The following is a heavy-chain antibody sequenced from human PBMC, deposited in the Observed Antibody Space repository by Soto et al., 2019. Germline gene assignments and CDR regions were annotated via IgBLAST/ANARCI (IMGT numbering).Heavy chain of an antibody. Sequence: GGSLRLSCTAPGFTFSKFAMYWVRQAPGKGLEWVSGISGGGSSTYYADSVKGRFTMSRDNSRSTLYLQLSSLRVEDAALYYCAKGYNEYIDVYIDSWGQGTPVTVSS. CDR3: AKGYNEYIDVYIDS. V-gene: IGHV3-23*01. J-gene: IGHJ4*02. CDR1: GFTFSKFA. D-gene: IGHD5-18*01. CDR2: ISGGGSST.